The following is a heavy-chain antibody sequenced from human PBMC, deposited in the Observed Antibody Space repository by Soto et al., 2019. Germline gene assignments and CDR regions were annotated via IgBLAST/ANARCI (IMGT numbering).Heavy chain of an antibody. Sequence: QVQLVDSGGGVVQPGRSLRRSCAASGFIFRDYGMHWVRQPPGKGLEWVATIKYDGSQQYYADSVKGRFTISRDNSKNTLFLQLNSLTTDDTAVYYCARDASWQLIRSDFDSWGQGTLVTVSS. J-gene: IGHJ4*02. V-gene: IGHV3-33*01. CDR2: IKYDGSQQ. D-gene: IGHD2-8*01. CDR3: ARDASWQLIRSDFDS. CDR1: GFIFRDYG.